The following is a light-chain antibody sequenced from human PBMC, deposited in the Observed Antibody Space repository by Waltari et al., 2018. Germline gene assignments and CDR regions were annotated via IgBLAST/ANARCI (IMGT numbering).Light chain of an antibody. V-gene: IGLV2-14*03. CDR3: SSYTTSSTLVV. CDR2: DVS. J-gene: IGLJ3*02. Sequence: QSALTQPASMYGSPGPSITIPCPWTTRDIGSYNYVTWYQQHPGTAPQLIISDVSHRPSGVSTRFSGSKSGNTASLTISGLLTEDEADYYCSSYTTSSTLVVFGGGTKLTVL. CDR1: TRDIGSYNY.